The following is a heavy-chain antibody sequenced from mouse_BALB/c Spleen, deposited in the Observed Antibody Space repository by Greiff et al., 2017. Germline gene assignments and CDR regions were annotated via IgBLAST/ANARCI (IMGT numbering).Heavy chain of an antibody. CDR1: GFSLTSYG. V-gene: IGHV2-9*02. J-gene: IGHJ2*01. D-gene: IGHD2-3*01. CDR2: IWAGAST. Sequence: VMLVESGPGLVAPSQSLSITCTVSGFSLTSYGVHWVRQPPGKGLEWLGVIWAGASTNYNSALMSRLSISKDNSKSQVFLKMNSLQTDDTAMYYCARDRDGSYFDYWGQGTTLTVSS. CDR3: ARDRDGSYFDY.